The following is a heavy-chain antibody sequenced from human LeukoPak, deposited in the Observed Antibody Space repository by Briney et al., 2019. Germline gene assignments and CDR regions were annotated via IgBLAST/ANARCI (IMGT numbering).Heavy chain of an antibody. D-gene: IGHD2/OR15-2a*01. CDR3: AREGLVIRAAFDI. Sequence: SVTVSCKASGGTFSSYTISWVRQAPGQGLEWMGRIIPILGIENYAQKFQGRVTITADKSTSTAYMELSSLRSEDTAVYYCAREGLVIRAAFDIWGQGTMVTVSS. J-gene: IGHJ3*02. CDR1: GGTFSSYT. CDR2: IIPILGIE. V-gene: IGHV1-69*04.